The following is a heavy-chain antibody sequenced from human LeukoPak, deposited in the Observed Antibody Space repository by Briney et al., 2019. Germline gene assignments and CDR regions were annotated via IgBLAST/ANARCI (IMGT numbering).Heavy chain of an antibody. CDR3: TRDSSNLRFDY. V-gene: IGHV3-49*03. CDR2: IRSKAYGGTT. Sequence: GGSLRLSCTASGFTFGDYAMSWFRQAPGKGLEWVGLIRSKAYGGTTEYAASVKGRFTISRDDSKSIAYLQMNSLKTEDTAVYYCTRDSSNLRFDYWGQGTLVTVS. CDR1: GFTFGDYA. J-gene: IGHJ4*02. D-gene: IGHD6-13*01.